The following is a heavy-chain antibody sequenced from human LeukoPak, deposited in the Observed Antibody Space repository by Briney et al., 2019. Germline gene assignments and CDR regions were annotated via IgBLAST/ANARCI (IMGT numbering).Heavy chain of an antibody. CDR3: ARGYSQIDY. CDR2: ISSSSSTI. CDR1: GFTFSSYS. V-gene: IGHV3-48*01. Sequence: GGSLRLSCAASGFTFSSYSMNWVRQAPGKGLEWVSYISSSSSTIYYAGSVKGRFTISRDNAKNSLYLQMNSLRAEDTAVYYCARGYSQIDYWGQGTLVTVSS. J-gene: IGHJ4*02. D-gene: IGHD3-3*02.